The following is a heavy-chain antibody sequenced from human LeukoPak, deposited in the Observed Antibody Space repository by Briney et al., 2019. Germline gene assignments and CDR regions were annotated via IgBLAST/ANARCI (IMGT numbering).Heavy chain of an antibody. CDR2: IRYGGSNK. CDR1: GFTFSSYG. J-gene: IGHJ5*02. Sequence: GGSLRLSCAASGFTFSSYGMHWVRQAPGKGLEWVAVIRYGGSNKYYADSVKGRFTISRDNSKNTLYLQMNSLRAEDTAVYYCAKDRDYNWFDPWGQGTLVTVSS. CDR3: AKDRDYNWFDP. D-gene: IGHD3-10*01. V-gene: IGHV3-30*02.